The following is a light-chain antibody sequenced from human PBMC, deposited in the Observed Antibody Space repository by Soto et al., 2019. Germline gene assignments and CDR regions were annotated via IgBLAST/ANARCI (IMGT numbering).Light chain of an antibody. J-gene: IGKJ4*01. CDR1: QSVSTN. V-gene: IGKV3-15*01. CDR2: GAS. CDR3: QQYNDWPLT. Sequence: EIVMTQSPATLSVSPGGSATLSCRASQSVSTNLAWYQQKLGQAPRLLIYGASTRATGIPVRFSDSRSGTAFTLTISSLQSEDVAVYFCQQYNDWPLTFGGGTKVEIK.